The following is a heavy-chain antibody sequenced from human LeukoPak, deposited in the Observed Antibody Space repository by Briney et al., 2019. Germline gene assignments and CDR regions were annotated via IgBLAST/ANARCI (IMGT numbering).Heavy chain of an antibody. J-gene: IGHJ6*03. CDR3: ARDWSGGAAHYYYYYMDV. D-gene: IGHD3-16*01. CDR1: GFTFSNYG. CDR2: IRYDESSE. V-gene: IGHV3-30*02. Sequence: PGGSLRLSCAASGFTFSNYGMHWVRQAPGKGLEWVAFIRYDESSENYADSVKGRFTISRDNSKNTLYLQMDSLRSEDTAVYYCARDWSGGAAHYYYYYMDVWGKGTTVTVSS.